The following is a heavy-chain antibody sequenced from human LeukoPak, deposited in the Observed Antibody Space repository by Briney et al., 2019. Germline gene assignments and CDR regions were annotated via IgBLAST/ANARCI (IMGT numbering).Heavy chain of an antibody. J-gene: IGHJ5*02. CDR2: IYYSGST. V-gene: IGHV4-39*07. Sequence: SETLSLTCTVSSDSISSSSYYWGWIRQPPGKGLEWIGSIYYSGSTYYNPSLKSRVTISVDTSKNQFSLKLSSVTAADTAVYYCARVIPRSGSYNWFDPWGQGTLVTVPS. CDR3: ARVIPRSGSYNWFDP. CDR1: SDSISSSSYY. D-gene: IGHD3-10*01.